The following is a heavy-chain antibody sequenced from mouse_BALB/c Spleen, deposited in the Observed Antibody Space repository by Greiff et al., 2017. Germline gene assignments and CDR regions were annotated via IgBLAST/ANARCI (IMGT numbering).Heavy chain of an antibody. CDR3: ARRWGLDY. CDR2: ISYSGST. D-gene: IGHD2-3*01. Sequence: EVKLMESGPGLVKPSQSLSLTCTVTGYSITSDYAWNWIRQFPGNKLEWMGYISYSGSTSYNPSLKSRISITRDTSKNQFFLQLNSVTTEYTATYYCARRWGLDYWGQGTTLTVSS. CDR1: GYSITSDYA. J-gene: IGHJ2*01. V-gene: IGHV3-2*02.